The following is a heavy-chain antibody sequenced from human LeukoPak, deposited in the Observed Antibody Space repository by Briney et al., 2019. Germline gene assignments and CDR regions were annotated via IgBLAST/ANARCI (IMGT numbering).Heavy chain of an antibody. CDR1: GGSISSYY. V-gene: IGHV4-59*01. J-gene: IGHJ4*02. CDR2: IYYSGST. D-gene: IGHD6-13*01. Sequence: PSETLSLTCTVSGGSISSYYWSWIRQPPGKGLEWIGYIYYSGSTNYNPSLKSRVTISVDTSKNQFSLKLSSVTAADTAVYYCARVRRSSSFFPDYWGQGTLVTVSS. CDR3: ARVRRSSSFFPDY.